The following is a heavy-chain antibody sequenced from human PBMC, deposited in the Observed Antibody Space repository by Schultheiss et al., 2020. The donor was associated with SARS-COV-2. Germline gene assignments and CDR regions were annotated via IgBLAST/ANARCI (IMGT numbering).Heavy chain of an antibody. CDR2: ISYDGSNT. V-gene: IGHV3-30*18. J-gene: IGHJ4*02. CDR3: AKDLSPYCGGDCYWVPFYS. Sequence: GGSLRLSCAASGFTFTTYGMQWVRQAPGKGLEWVAGISYDGSNTFHAESVKGRFTVSRDNPNNTLFLQMNSLRSEDTAVYYCAKDLSPYCGGDCYWVPFYSWGQGTLVTVSS. D-gene: IGHD2-21*01. CDR1: GFTFTTYG.